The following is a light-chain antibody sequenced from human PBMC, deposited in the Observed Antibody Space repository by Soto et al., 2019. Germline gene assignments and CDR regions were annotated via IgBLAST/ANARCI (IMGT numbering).Light chain of an antibody. CDR1: QDISNY. Sequence: AIQMTQSPSSFSASTGDRVTISCRATQDISNYLAWYQQKPGKAPKLLIYRASVLESGVPSRFIGGGSGTNFSLIINHPHSEDLATYYCQQYNSFPQTFGQGTKLEIK. CDR2: RAS. CDR3: QQYNSFPQT. J-gene: IGKJ2*01. V-gene: IGKV1-8*01.